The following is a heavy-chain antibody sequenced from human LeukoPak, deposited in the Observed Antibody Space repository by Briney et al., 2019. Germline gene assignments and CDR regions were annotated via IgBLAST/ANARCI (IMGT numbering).Heavy chain of an antibody. CDR2: LSWDSASL. V-gene: IGHV3-9*03. CDR3: ARDRNYYASGSTDY. CDR1: GFTFDNYA. D-gene: IGHD3-10*01. J-gene: IGHJ4*01. Sequence: PGGSLRLSCTASGFTFDNYAMHWVRHAPGKGLEWVSGLSWDSASLAYADSVKGRFTISRDNAKNSLYLQMNSLRSEDLAFYYCARDRNYYASGSTDYWGHGILVTVSS.